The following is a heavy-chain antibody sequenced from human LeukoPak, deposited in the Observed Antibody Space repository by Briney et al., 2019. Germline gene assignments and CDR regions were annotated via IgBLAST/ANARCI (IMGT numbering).Heavy chain of an antibody. CDR2: ISSNGGST. D-gene: IGHD2-15*01. J-gene: IGHJ4*02. Sequence: GGSLRLSCSASGFTFSWYAMHWVRQAPGKGLEYVSTISSNGGSTYYADSVKGRFTISRDNAKNTLYLQMNSLRAEDTAVYYCGLGYCRGGSCYHIDYWGQGTLVTVSS. CDR1: GFTFSWYA. V-gene: IGHV3-64*04. CDR3: GLGYCRGGSCYHIDY.